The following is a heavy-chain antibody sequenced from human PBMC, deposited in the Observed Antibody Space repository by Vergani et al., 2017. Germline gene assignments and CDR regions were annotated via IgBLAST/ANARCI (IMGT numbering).Heavy chain of an antibody. V-gene: IGHV3-23*04. J-gene: IGHJ6*02. CDR1: GFTFSSYS. CDR2: ISGSGGST. CDR3: AKDRPRGSVGPMDV. Sequence: EVQLVESGGGLVKPGGSLRLSCAASGFTFSSYSMNWVRQAPGKGLEWVSAISGSGGSTYYADSVKGRFTISRDNSKNTLYLQMNSLRAEDTAVYYCAKDRPRGSVGPMDVWGQGTTVTVSS. D-gene: IGHD3-16*01.